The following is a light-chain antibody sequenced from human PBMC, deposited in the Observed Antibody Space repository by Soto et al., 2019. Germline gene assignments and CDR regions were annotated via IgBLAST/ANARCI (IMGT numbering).Light chain of an antibody. Sequence: QSVLTQPASVSGSPGQSITISCTGTSSDVGGYNSVSWYQQHPGKAPKLMIYEVSNRPSGVSNRFSGSKSGNTASLTISGLQAEDESDYYCSSYRSSSTYVVFGGGTKLTVL. CDR1: SSDVGGYNS. CDR3: SSYRSSSTYVV. CDR2: EVS. J-gene: IGLJ2*01. V-gene: IGLV2-14*01.